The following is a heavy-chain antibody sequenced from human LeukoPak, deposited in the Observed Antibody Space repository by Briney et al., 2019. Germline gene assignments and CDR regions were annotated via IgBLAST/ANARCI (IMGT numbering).Heavy chain of an antibody. CDR3: ARGGGYCGGDCYGIDY. Sequence: PGGSLRLSCAASGFTFSSSAMTWIRQAPGKGLEWVSYISSSGSTIYYADSVKGRFTISRDDAKNSLYLQMNGLRAEDTAVYYCARGGGYCGGDCYGIDYWGQGTLVTVSS. J-gene: IGHJ4*02. V-gene: IGHV3-48*04. CDR2: ISSSGSTI. D-gene: IGHD2-21*01. CDR1: GFTFSSSA.